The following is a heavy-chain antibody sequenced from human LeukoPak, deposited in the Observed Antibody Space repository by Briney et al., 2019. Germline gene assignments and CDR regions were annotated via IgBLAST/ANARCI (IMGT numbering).Heavy chain of an antibody. CDR3: ASVSVVPAATSRDAFDI. J-gene: IGHJ3*02. D-gene: IGHD2-2*01. CDR2: IYYSGST. CDR1: GGSISSYY. Sequence: SETLSLTCTVSGGSISSYYWSWIRQPPGKGLEWIGYIYYSGSTNYNPSLKSRVTISVDTSKNQFSLKLSSVTAEDTAVYYCASVSVVPAATSRDAFDIWGQGTMVTVSS. V-gene: IGHV4-59*01.